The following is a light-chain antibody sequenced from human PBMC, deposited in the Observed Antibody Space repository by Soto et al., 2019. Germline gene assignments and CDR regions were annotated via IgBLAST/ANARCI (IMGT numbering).Light chain of an antibody. CDR1: QSTSSY. J-gene: IGKJ4*01. CDR2: QAS. V-gene: IGKV1-5*03. CDR3: QQLTSYFPLT. Sequence: PSTLSASVGDRVTITCRASQSTSSYLAWYQQKPGKAPKLLIYQASSLENGVPSRFSGSGSGTEFSLTISSLQPDDFATYYCQQLTSYFPLTFGGGTKVDIK.